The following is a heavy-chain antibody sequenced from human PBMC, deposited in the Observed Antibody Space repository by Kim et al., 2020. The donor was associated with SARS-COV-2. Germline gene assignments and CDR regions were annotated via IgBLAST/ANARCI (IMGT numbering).Heavy chain of an antibody. CDR1: GYSISSGYY. CDR2: IYHSGST. CDR3: AKDDSGFLRFSWYFDL. J-gene: IGHJ2*01. V-gene: IGHV4-38-2*02. Sequence: SETLSLTCNVSGYSISSGYYWGWIRQPPGKGLEGIGSIYHSGSTYYNPSLKSRVTISVDTSKNQFSLKLSSVTAADTAIYYCAKDDSGFLRFSWYFDLWG. D-gene: IGHD5-12*01.